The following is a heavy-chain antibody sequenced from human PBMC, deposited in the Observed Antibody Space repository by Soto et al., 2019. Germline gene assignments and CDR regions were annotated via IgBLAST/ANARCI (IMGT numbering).Heavy chain of an antibody. Sequence: GGSLRLSCAASGFTFSNYAMSWVRQAPGKGLEWVSAISGSGGSTYYADSVKGRFTISRDNSMHTLYLQMHSLRAEDTAVYYCAIEIRPYMDVWGKGTTVTVSS. V-gene: IGHV3-23*01. CDR2: ISGSGGST. CDR1: GFTFSNYA. J-gene: IGHJ6*03. D-gene: IGHD4-17*01. CDR3: AIEIRPYMDV.